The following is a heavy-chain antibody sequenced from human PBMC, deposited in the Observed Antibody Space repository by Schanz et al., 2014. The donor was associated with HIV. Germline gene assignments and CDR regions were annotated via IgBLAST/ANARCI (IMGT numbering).Heavy chain of an antibody. J-gene: IGHJ3*02. CDR3: ARPFRSGWFEGIRNDAFDI. D-gene: IGHD6-19*01. V-gene: IGHV3-33*01. Sequence: QEQLVESGGGVVQPGKSLRLSCAASGFTFRNFGMHWVRQAPGKGLEWVAVIWYDGTNIDYADSVKGRFTISRDNSKNTLFLQMNSLRVEDTAVYYCARPFRSGWFEGIRNDAFDIWGQGTMVTVSS. CDR1: GFTFRNFG. CDR2: IWYDGTNI.